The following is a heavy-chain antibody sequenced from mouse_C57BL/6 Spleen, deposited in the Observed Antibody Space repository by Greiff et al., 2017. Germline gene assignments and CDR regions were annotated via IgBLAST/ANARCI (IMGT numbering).Heavy chain of an antibody. CDR2: ISYDGSN. D-gene: IGHD1-1*01. V-gene: IGHV3-6*01. CDR1: GYSITSGYY. J-gene: IGHJ4*01. CDR3: ARAGSIPYAMDY. Sequence: VQLKQSGPGLVKPSQSLSLTCSVTGYSITSGYYWNWIRQFPGNKLEWMGYISYDGSNNYNPSLKNRISITRDTSKNQFFLKLNSVTTEDTATYYCARAGSIPYAMDYWGQGTSVTVSS.